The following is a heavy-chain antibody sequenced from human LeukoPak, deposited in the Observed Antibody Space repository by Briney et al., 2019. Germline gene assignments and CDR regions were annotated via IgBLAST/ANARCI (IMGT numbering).Heavy chain of an antibody. J-gene: IGHJ5*02. CDR3: ATALGPMITFGGVIVTWFDP. D-gene: IGHD3-16*02. CDR1: GGTISSYY. CDR2: IYYSGST. Sequence: PSETLSLTCTVSGGTISSYYWSWIRQPPGQGLEWIGYIYYSGSTNYNPSLKSRVTISVDTSKNQFSLKLSSVTAADTAVYYCATALGPMITFGGVIVTWFDPWGQGTLVTVSS. V-gene: IGHV4-59*12.